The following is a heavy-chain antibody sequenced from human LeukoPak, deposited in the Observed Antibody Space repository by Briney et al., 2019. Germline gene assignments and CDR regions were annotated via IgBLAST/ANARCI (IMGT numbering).Heavy chain of an antibody. V-gene: IGHV1-69*02. J-gene: IGHJ4*02. Sequence: SVKVSCKASGGTFSSYTISWVRQAPGQGLEWMGRIIPILGIANYAQKFQGRVTITADKSTSTAYMELSSLRSEDTAVYYCARAEAITIFLDLGHWGQGTLVTASS. CDR2: IIPILGIA. CDR1: GGTFSSYT. CDR3: ARAEAITIFLDLGH. D-gene: IGHD3-3*01.